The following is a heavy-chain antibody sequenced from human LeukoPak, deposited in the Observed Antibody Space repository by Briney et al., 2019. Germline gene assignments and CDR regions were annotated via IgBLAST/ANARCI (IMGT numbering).Heavy chain of an antibody. D-gene: IGHD6-13*01. Sequence: PGGSLRLSCAASGFMFSTYWMTWVRQAPGKGLEWVANIKPDGSETYYVDSVKGRFTISGDNTKNLLYLQMNSLRGEDAAVYHCGGFGYEAAVDLWGQGTLVTVSS. J-gene: IGHJ4*02. CDR3: GGFGYEAAVDL. CDR1: GFMFSTYW. CDR2: IKPDGSET. V-gene: IGHV3-7*01.